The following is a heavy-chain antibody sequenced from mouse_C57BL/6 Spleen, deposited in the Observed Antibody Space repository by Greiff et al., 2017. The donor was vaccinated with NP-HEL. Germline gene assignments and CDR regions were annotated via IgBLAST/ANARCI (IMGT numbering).Heavy chain of an antibody. CDR2: IDPSDSYT. D-gene: IGHD2-3*01. Sequence: QVQLQQPGAELVMPGASVKLSCKASGYTFTSYWMHWVKQRPGQGLEWIGEIDPSDSYTNYNQKFKGKSTLTVDKSSSTAYMQLSSLTSEDSAVYYCAREGIYDGYSFAYWGQGTLVTVSA. J-gene: IGHJ3*01. V-gene: IGHV1-69*01. CDR1: GYTFTSYW. CDR3: AREGIYDGYSFAY.